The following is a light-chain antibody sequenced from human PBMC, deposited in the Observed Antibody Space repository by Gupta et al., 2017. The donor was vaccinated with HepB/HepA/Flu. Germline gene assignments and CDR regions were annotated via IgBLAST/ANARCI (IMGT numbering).Light chain of an antibody. CDR3: QQYYSTPWT. CDR2: WAS. Sequence: DIVMTQSPASLAVSLRERAPINCKSSQSVLYSSNNKNYLAWYQQKPGQPPKLLIYWASTRESGVPDRFSGRGSGTDFTRTISSLQAEDVAVYYCQQYYSTPWTFGQGTKVEIK. CDR1: QSVLYSSNNKNY. V-gene: IGKV4-1*01. J-gene: IGKJ1*01.